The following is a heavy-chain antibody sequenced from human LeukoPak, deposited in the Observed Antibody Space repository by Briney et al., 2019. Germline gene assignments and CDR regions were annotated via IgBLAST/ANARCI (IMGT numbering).Heavy chain of an antibody. D-gene: IGHD4-17*01. Sequence: SGGSLRLSCAASGFTFSSYSMNWVRQAPGKGLEWVSYISSSSSTIYYADSVKGRFTISRDNAKNSLYLQMNSLRAEDTAVYYCAGARGDYSNYYGMDVWGQGTTVTVSS. CDR1: GFTFSSYS. J-gene: IGHJ6*02. CDR2: ISSSSSTI. V-gene: IGHV3-48*04. CDR3: AGARGDYSNYYGMDV.